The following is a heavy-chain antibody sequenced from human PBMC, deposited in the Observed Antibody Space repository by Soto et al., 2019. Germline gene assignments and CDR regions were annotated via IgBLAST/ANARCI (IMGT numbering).Heavy chain of an antibody. D-gene: IGHD3-9*01. CDR3: ARDLKEGYYFDY. V-gene: IGHV1-69*13. J-gene: IGHJ4*02. CDR1: GGTFSSYA. CDR2: IIPIFGTA. Sequence: SVKVSCKASGGTFSSYAISWVRQAPGQGLEWMGGIIPIFGTANYAQKFQGRVTITADESTSTAYMELSSLRSEDTAVYYCARDLKEGYYFDYWGQGTLVTVSS.